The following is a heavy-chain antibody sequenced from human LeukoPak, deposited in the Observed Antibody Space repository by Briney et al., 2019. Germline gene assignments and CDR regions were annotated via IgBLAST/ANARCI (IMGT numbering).Heavy chain of an antibody. D-gene: IGHD5-24*01. CDR1: GISVSSNY. CDR3: TRGWERAKMTAGY. Sequence: GGSLRLSCAVTGISVSSNYLSWARQAPGKGLEWVSVTYSGGSSYYSDSVRGRFTVFRDASKDTLDLQMTSLTVDDTAVYYCTRGWERAKMTAGYWGQGTLVTVSS. V-gene: IGHV3-53*01. J-gene: IGHJ4*02. CDR2: TYSGGSS.